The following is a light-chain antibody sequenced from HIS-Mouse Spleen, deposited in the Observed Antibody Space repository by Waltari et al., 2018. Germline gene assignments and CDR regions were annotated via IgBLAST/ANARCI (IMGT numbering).Light chain of an antibody. CDR2: EGS. CDR1: SSDVGSYYL. V-gene: IGLV2-23*01. Sequence: SALTQPASVSVSPGQSIPISCPVTSSDVGSYYLVSWYPQPPGKAPKLMIYEGSKRPSGVSNRFSGSKSGNTASLTISGLQAEDEADYYCCSYAGSSTVVFGGGTKLTVL. J-gene: IGLJ2*01. CDR3: CSYAGSSTVV.